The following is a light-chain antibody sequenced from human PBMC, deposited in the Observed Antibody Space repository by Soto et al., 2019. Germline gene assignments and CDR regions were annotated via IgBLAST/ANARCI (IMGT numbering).Light chain of an antibody. V-gene: IGKV1-12*01. CDR3: QQANSFPLT. CDR1: QGISNY. CDR2: ATS. Sequence: DIQMTQSPSSVPASVGDRVTITCRASQGISNYLAWYQQKPGKAPNLLIFATSTLQSGVPSRFSGSGTGTDFTPTFDSLQPEDFATYYCQQANSFPLTFGGGTKVDIK. J-gene: IGKJ4*01.